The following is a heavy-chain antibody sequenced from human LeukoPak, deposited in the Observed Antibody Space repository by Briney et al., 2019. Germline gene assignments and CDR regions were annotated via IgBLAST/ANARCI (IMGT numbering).Heavy chain of an antibody. D-gene: IGHD2-2*01. CDR3: AKDSSRGYMDV. V-gene: IGHV3-9*03. CDR1: GFRFHDSA. CDR2: ISWSSKDI. Sequence: GGSLRLSCAASGFRFHDSAMHWVRQAPGTVLEWVSGISWSSKDIAYAGSVKGRFTISRDNAKNSLYLQMNSLRAEDMALYYCAKDSSRGYMDVWGKGTTVTVSS. J-gene: IGHJ6*03.